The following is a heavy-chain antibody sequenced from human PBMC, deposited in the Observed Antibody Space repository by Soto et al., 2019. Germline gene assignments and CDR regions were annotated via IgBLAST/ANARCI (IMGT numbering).Heavy chain of an antibody. D-gene: IGHD4-17*01. CDR3: ASRYGGTLDS. J-gene: IGHJ4*02. CDR2: IYYSGST. V-gene: IGHV4-59*08. Sequence: QVQLQESGPGLVKPSETLSLTCTVSGGSISSYYWSWIRQPPGKGLEWIGYIYYSGSTNYNPSLKGRVTISVDPSTNQFSLKLSPVPAADTAAYYCASRYGGTLDSWGQGTLVTVSS. CDR1: GGSISSYY.